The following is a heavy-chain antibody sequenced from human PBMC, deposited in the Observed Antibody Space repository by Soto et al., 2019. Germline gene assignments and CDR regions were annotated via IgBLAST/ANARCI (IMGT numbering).Heavy chain of an antibody. CDR2: IGPSDSYNT. Sequence: GESLKISCKGSGDTFTTYWISWLRHMPGKVLEWMGRIGPSDSYNTRYSSSFQSHVSMSVDKSISTAYLQWSSLRASDTAMYFCARHETPTYWNPPFDPWGQGTLVTVSS. V-gene: IGHV5-10-1*01. CDR3: ARHETPTYWNPPFDP. J-gene: IGHJ5*02. CDR1: GDTFTTYW. D-gene: IGHD1-1*01.